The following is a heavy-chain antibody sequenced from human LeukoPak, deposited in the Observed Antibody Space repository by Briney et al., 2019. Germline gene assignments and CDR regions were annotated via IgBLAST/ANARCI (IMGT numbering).Heavy chain of an antibody. CDR1: GGSFSGYY. J-gene: IGHJ6*03. CDR2: INHSGST. Sequence: PSETLSLTCAVYGGSFSGYYWSWIRQPPGKGLEWIGEINHSGSTNYNPSLKSRVTISVDTSKNQFSLKLSSVTAADTAVYYCARIVSSSWSYYYYYYMDVWGKGTTVTISS. CDR3: ARIVSSSWSYYYYYYMDV. D-gene: IGHD6-13*01. V-gene: IGHV4-34*01.